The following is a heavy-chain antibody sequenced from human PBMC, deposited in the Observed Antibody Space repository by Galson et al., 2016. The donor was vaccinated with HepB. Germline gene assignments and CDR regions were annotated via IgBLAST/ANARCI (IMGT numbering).Heavy chain of an antibody. J-gene: IGHJ5*02. V-gene: IGHV4-39*07. CDR3: ARGNSGWMNRIDP. Sequence: SETLSLTCTVSGVSMSYSYYYWGWIRQPPGKGPEWIGSIYYSGTTYYNPSLKSRVTISVDTSKNQFSLELRSLRSDDTAVYYCARGNSGWMNRIDPWGQGTLVTVSS. CDR2: IYYSGTT. D-gene: IGHD6-19*01. CDR1: GVSMSYSYYY.